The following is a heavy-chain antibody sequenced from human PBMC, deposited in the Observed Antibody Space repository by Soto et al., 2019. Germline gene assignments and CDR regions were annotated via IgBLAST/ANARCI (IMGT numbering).Heavy chain of an antibody. CDR3: ARSGPPGLP. J-gene: IGHJ5*02. D-gene: IGHD3-10*01. CDR1: GYTFTSYD. Sequence: QVQLVQSGAEVKKPGASVKVSCKASGYTFTSYDISWVRQAPGQALEWMGWISGYNGNTNYAQKLQGRVTMTTDTSTRTAYLERRSLSSDDTAVYYCARSGPPGLPWRQGTLVTGSS. CDR2: ISGYNGNT. V-gene: IGHV1-18*01.